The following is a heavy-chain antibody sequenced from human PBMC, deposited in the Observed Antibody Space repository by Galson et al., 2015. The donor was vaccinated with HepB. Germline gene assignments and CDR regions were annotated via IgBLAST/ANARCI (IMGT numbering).Heavy chain of an antibody. Sequence: SVKVSCKASGGTFSSYAISWVRQAPGQGLEWMGGIIPILGIANYAQKFQGRVTITADKSTSTAYMELSSLRSEDTAVYYCARVHDYGSKSDLIWFDPWGQGTLVTVSS. CDR2: IIPILGIA. J-gene: IGHJ5*02. D-gene: IGHD4-23*01. V-gene: IGHV1-69*10. CDR1: GGTFSSYA. CDR3: ARVHDYGSKSDLIWFDP.